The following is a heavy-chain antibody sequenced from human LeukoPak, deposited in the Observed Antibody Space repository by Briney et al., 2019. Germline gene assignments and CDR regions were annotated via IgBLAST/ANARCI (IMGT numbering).Heavy chain of an antibody. D-gene: IGHD1-26*01. Sequence: GGSLRLSCAASGFTFSSYWMHWVRQAPGKGLVWVSRINSDGSSTSYADSVKGRFTISRDNAKNTLYLQMNSLRAEDTAVYYCAREGATTAFDYWGQGTLVTVSS. J-gene: IGHJ4*02. CDR2: INSDGSST. CDR1: GFTFSSYW. V-gene: IGHV3-74*01. CDR3: AREGATTAFDY.